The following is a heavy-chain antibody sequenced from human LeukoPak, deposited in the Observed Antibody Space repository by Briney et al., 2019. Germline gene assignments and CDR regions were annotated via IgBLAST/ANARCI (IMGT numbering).Heavy chain of an antibody. V-gene: IGHV1-24*01. J-gene: IGHJ1*01. CDR1: GYTFTSYG. CDR3: ATMLRVATPYFQH. D-gene: IGHD5-12*01. Sequence: GASVKVSCKASGYTFTSYGISWVRQAPGQGLEWMGGFDPEDGETIYAQKFQGRVTMTEDTSTDTAYMELSSLRSEDTAVYYCATMLRVATPYFQHWGQGTLVTVSS. CDR2: FDPEDGET.